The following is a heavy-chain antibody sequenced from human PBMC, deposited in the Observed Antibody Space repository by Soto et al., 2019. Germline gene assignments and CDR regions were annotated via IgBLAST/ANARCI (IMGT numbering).Heavy chain of an antibody. V-gene: IGHV2-5*01. CDR3: VYDGKLGYTGYDRFDY. CDR1: GFSLSTDEVG. D-gene: IGHD5-12*01. CDR2: IYWNDDA. J-gene: IGHJ4*02. Sequence: SGPTLVNPTQTLTLTCTFSGFSLSTDEVGVAWIRQPPGKALDWLALIYWNDDARYSPSLRDRLTITKDTSKNQLVLTMTNMDPVDTATYYCVYDGKLGYTGYDRFDYWGQGTLVTVSS.